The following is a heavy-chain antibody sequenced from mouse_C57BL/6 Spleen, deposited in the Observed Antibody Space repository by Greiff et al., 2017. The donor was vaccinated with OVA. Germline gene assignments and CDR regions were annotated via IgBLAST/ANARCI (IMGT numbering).Heavy chain of an antibody. CDR3: TRGPDGYSFDY. Sequence: QVQLQQSGAELVRPGASVTLSCKASGYTFTDYEMHWVKQTPVHGLEWIGAVDPETGGTAYNQKFKGKAILTADKSSSTAYMELRSLPSEDSAVYYCTRGPDGYSFDYWGQGTTLTVSS. J-gene: IGHJ2*01. CDR1: GYTFTDYE. D-gene: IGHD2-3*01. V-gene: IGHV1-15*01. CDR2: VDPETGGT.